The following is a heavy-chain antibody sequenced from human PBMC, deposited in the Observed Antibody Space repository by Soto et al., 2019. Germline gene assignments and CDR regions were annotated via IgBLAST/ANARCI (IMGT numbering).Heavy chain of an antibody. Sequence: ASVKVSCKASGYTFTGYYMHWVRQAPGQGLEWMGWINPNSGGTNYAQKFQGRVTMTRDTSISTAYMELSRLRSDDTAVYYSARGLEDGSGLDSWGQGPLVIVSS. CDR2: INPNSGGT. V-gene: IGHV1-2*02. CDR3: ARGLEDGSGLDS. D-gene: IGHD3-10*01. J-gene: IGHJ4*02. CDR1: GYTFTGYY.